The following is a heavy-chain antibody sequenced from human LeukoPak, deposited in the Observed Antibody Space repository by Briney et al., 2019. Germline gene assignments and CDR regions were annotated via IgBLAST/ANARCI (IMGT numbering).Heavy chain of an antibody. CDR3: AKDSSSSAVVVAATYSFDC. CDR1: GFTFSSYA. Sequence: GGSLRLSCAASGFTFSSYAMSWVRQAPGKGLEWVSTISGSGGNSYYADSVEGRFTISRDNSKNTLYLQMDSLRAEDTAVYYCAKDSSSSAVVVAATYSFDCWGQGTLVTVSS. CDR2: ISGSGGNS. J-gene: IGHJ4*02. D-gene: IGHD2-15*01. V-gene: IGHV3-23*01.